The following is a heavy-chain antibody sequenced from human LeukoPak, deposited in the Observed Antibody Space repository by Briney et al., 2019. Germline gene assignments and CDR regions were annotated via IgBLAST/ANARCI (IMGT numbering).Heavy chain of an antibody. V-gene: IGHV4-34*01. Sequence: SETLSLTCAVYGGSFSGYYWCWIRQPPGKGVEWIGEINHSGSTNYNPSLKSRVTISVDTSKNQFSLKLSSVTAADTAVYYCAASGSHITNDYWGQGTLVTVSS. CDR1: GGSFSGYY. CDR3: AASGSHITNDY. D-gene: IGHD1-26*01. CDR2: INHSGST. J-gene: IGHJ4*02.